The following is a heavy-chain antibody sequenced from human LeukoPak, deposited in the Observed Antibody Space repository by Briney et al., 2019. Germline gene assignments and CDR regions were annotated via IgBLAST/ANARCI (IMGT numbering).Heavy chain of an antibody. V-gene: IGHV3-21*01. CDR1: GFTFSSYT. Sequence: PGGSLRLSCAASGFTFSSYTMNWVRQAPGKGLQWVSSISSSSSYIYYADSVEGRFTISRDNAKNSLYLQMNSLRAEDAAVYYCARERDYVWGSYRNNAFDIWGQGTMVTVSS. CDR2: ISSSSSYI. CDR3: ARERDYVWGSYRNNAFDI. D-gene: IGHD3-16*02. J-gene: IGHJ3*02.